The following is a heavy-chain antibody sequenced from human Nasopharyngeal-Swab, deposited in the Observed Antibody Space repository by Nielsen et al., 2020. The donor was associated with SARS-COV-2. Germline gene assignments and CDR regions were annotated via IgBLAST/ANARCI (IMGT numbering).Heavy chain of an antibody. V-gene: IGHV5-10-1*01. CDR2: IDPSDSYT. CDR1: GYSFTSYW. J-gene: IGHJ3*02. CDR3: ARATRDDAFDI. Sequence: GESLKISCKGSGYSFTSYWISWVRQMPGKGLEWVGRIDPSDSYTNYSPSFQGHVTISADKSISTSYLQWSSLKASDTAMYYCARATRDDAFDIWGQGTMVTVSS. D-gene: IGHD2-2*01.